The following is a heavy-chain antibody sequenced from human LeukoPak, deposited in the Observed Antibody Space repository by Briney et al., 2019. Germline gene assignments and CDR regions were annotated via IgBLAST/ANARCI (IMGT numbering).Heavy chain of an antibody. CDR2: ISGSGGST. J-gene: IGHJ4*02. Sequence: PGGSLRLSCAASGFTLSSYGMSWVRQAPGKGLEWVSAISGSGGSTYYADSVKGRFTISRDNSKNTLYLQMNSLRAEDTAVYYCAKEIYDSSGYYYYWGQGTLVTVSS. CDR1: GFTLSSYG. V-gene: IGHV3-23*01. CDR3: AKEIYDSSGYYYY. D-gene: IGHD3-22*01.